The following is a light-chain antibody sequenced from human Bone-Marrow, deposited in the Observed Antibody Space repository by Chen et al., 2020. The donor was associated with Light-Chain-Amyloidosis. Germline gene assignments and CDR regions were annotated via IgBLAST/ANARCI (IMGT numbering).Light chain of an antibody. CDR2: EVS. CDR3: CSYAGSSTR. V-gene: IGLV2-23*02. J-gene: IGLJ2*01. CDR1: SSDVGSYNL. Sequence: QSALTQPASVSGSPGQSITISCTGTSSDVGSYNLVSWYQQHPGKAPKLMIYEVSKRPSGVSSRFSGSKSGKAASLTISGLQAEDEADYYCCSYAGSSTRFGGGTKLTVL.